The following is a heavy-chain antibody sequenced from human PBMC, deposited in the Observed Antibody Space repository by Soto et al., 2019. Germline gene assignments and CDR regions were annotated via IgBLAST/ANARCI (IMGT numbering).Heavy chain of an antibody. Sequence: PGGSLRLSCAASGFTFSSYWMSWVRQAQGKGLEWVANIKQDGSEKYYVDSVKGRFTISRDNAKNSLYLQMNSLRAEDTAVYYCARDRFVVVPAAIYYYYMDVWGKGTTVTVSS. J-gene: IGHJ6*03. CDR3: ARDRFVVVPAAIYYYYMDV. CDR2: IKQDGSEK. CDR1: GFTFSSYW. V-gene: IGHV3-7*01. D-gene: IGHD2-2*01.